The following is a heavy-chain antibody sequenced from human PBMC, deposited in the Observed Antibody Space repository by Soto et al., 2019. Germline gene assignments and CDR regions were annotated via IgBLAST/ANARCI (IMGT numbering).Heavy chain of an antibody. CDR2: IIPIFGTA. Sequence: QVQLVQSGAEVKKPGSTVKVSCKASGGTFSSYAISWVRQAPGQGLEWMGGIIPIFGTANYAQKFQGRVTITADESTSTAYMELSSLRSEDTAVYYCARQGGEVGATTGWFDPWGQGTLVTVSS. D-gene: IGHD1-26*01. CDR3: ARQGGEVGATTGWFDP. CDR1: GGTFSSYA. V-gene: IGHV1-69*01. J-gene: IGHJ5*02.